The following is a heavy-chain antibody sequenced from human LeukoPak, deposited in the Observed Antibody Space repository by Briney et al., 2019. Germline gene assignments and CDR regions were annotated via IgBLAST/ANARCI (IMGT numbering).Heavy chain of an antibody. CDR1: GFTVSSNY. D-gene: IGHD4-17*01. V-gene: IGHV3-23*01. J-gene: IGHJ4*02. Sequence: PGGSLRLSCAASGFTVSSNYMNWVRQAPGKGLEWVSAISGSGGRSDYADSVKGRFTISRDNSKNTLYLQMNSLRAEDTAVYYCAKKGIDGGDYDLDYWGQGTLVTVSS. CDR3: AKKGIDGGDYDLDY. CDR2: ISGSGGRS.